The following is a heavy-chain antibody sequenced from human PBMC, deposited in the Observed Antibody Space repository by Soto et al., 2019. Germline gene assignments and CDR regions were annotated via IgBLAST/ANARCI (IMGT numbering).Heavy chain of an antibody. V-gene: IGHV3-23*01. CDR1: GFTFSTNT. CDR3: AKARCSTANCYVPEY. D-gene: IGHD2-2*01. J-gene: IGHJ4*02. CDR2: ISGSAGSSGP. Sequence: PGGSLRLSCVASGFTFSTNTMSWVRQAPGKGLEWVSVISGSAGSSGPSYADSVQGRFSISRDNARNTLYLQMNSLRGEDTAMYYCAKARCSTANCYVPEYWGQGTRVTV.